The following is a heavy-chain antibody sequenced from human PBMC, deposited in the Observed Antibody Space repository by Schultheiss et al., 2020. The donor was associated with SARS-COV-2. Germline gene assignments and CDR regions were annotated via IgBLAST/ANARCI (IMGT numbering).Heavy chain of an antibody. J-gene: IGHJ4*02. CDR3: ARVAGDFWSTEYYFDY. CDR1: GGSISSYY. Sequence: SETLSLTCTVSGGSISSYYWSWIRQPAGKGLEWIGRIYTSGSTYYNPSLKSRVTISVDTSKNQFSLKLSSVTAADTAVYYCARVAGDFWSTEYYFDYWGQGTLVTVSS. D-gene: IGHD3-3*01. V-gene: IGHV4-4*07. CDR2: IYTSGST.